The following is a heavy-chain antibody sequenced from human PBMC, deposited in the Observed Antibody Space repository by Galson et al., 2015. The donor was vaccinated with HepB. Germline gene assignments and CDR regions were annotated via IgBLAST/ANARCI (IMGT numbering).Heavy chain of an antibody. J-gene: IGHJ6*02. CDR3: ARDSHGDYVWGMDV. D-gene: IGHD4-17*01. V-gene: IGHV3-30-3*01. CDR2: ISYDGSNK. Sequence: SLRLSCAASGFTFSSYAMHWVRQAPGKGLEWVAVISYDGSNKYYADSVKGRFTISRDNSKNTLYLQMNSLRAEDTAVYYCARDSHGDYVWGMDVWGQGTTVTVSS. CDR1: GFTFSSYA.